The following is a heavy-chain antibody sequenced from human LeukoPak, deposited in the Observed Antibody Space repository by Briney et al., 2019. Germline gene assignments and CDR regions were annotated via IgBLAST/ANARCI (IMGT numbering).Heavy chain of an antibody. CDR3: ALGSLRVYSYGGDAFDI. V-gene: IGHV3-11*06. CDR2: ISNSSSYT. Sequence: PGGSLRLSCATSGFTFSDYYMTWIRQAPGKGLEWVSYISNSSSYTNYADSVKGRFTISRDNAKNSLYLQMNSLRAEDTAVYYCALGSLRVYSYGGDAFDIWGQGTMVTVSS. CDR1: GFTFSDYY. D-gene: IGHD5-18*01. J-gene: IGHJ3*02.